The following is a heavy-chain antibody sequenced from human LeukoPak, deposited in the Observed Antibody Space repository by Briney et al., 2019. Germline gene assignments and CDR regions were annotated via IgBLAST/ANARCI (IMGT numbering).Heavy chain of an antibody. J-gene: IGHJ5*02. Sequence: SETLSLTCTVSGGPITGYYWSWIRQPPGKGLEWIGNMYYSGNIKYNPSLKSRVTVSIDTSKNQFSLKLSSVTAADTAVYYCASPSDGYDGPFDPWGQGTLVTVSS. D-gene: IGHD5-12*01. V-gene: IGHV4-59*08. CDR3: ASPSDGYDGPFDP. CDR1: GGPITGYY. CDR2: MYYSGNI.